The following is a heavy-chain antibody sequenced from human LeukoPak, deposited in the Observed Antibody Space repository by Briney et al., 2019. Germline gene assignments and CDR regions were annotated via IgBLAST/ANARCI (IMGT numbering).Heavy chain of an antibody. Sequence: SETLSLTCTVSGGSISSYYWSWIRQPPGKGLEWIGETNHSGSTNYNPSLKSRVTISGDTSKNQFSLKLISVTAADTAVYYCARLGYKWNDVTFDIWGQGTTVTVSS. CDR1: GGSISSYY. J-gene: IGHJ3*02. CDR2: TNHSGST. CDR3: ARLGYKWNDVTFDI. V-gene: IGHV4-34*01. D-gene: IGHD1-20*01.